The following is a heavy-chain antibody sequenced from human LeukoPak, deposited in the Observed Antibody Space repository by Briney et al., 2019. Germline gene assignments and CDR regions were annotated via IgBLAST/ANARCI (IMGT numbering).Heavy chain of an antibody. Sequence: GGSLRLSCAASGFTFSTYGMHWVRQAPGKGLEWVAFIRYDAINKYYADSVKGRFTISRDNSRNTLYLQMNSLRAEDTALYYCAKDGDTVSGTYYFDMDAWGKGTTVTISS. D-gene: IGHD1-26*01. CDR3: AKDGDTVSGTYYFDMDA. J-gene: IGHJ6*03. V-gene: IGHV3-30*02. CDR1: GFTFSTYG. CDR2: IRYDAINK.